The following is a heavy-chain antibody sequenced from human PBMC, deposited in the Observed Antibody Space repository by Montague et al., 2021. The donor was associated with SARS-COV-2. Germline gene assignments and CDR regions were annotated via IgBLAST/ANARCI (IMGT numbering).Heavy chain of an antibody. V-gene: IGHV4-61*02. J-gene: IGHJ6*03. CDR1: GGSISSGSYY. Sequence: TLSLTCTVSGGSISSGSYYWSWIRQPAGKGLEWIGRIYTSGSTNYNPSLKSRVTISVDTSKNQFSLKLSSVTAADTAVYYCARERRIAARQWFYYYYYMDVWGQGTLVTVSS. D-gene: IGHD6-6*01. CDR3: ARERRIAARQWFYYYYYMDV. CDR2: IYTSGST.